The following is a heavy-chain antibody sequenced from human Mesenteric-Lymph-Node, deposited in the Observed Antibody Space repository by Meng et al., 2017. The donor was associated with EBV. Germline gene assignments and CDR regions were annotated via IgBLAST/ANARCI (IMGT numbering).Heavy chain of an antibody. J-gene: IGHJ4*02. CDR1: GYSFSSHE. V-gene: IGHV1-8*01. D-gene: IGHD3-10*01. CDR2: MGPSSGTT. Sequence: QVQLVQSGAERPKPGASVKVSCKASGYSFSSHEINWVRQAPGQGLEWMGWMGPSSGTTVYAQKFQGRLSMTRNISISTAYMELSSLRSEDTAVYYCAREASSHPYFDYWGQGTLVTVSS. CDR3: AREASSHPYFDY.